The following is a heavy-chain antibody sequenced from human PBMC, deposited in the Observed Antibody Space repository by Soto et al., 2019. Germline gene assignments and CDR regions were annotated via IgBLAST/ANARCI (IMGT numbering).Heavy chain of an antibody. CDR3: ARFSSSELYYYYYMDV. CDR2: IYPGDSDT. D-gene: IGHD6-6*01. CDR1: GYSFTSYW. J-gene: IGHJ6*03. V-gene: IGHV5-51*01. Sequence: PGESLKISCKGSGYSFTSYWIGWVRQMPGKGLEWMGNIYPGDSDTSYSPSFQGQVTISADKSISTAYLQWSSLKASDTAMYYCARFSSSELYYYYYMDVWGKGTTVTVSS.